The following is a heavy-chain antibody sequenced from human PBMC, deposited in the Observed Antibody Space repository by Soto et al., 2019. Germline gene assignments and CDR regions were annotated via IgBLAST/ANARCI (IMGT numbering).Heavy chain of an antibody. CDR1: GYTFTSYA. V-gene: IGHV1-3*01. CDR3: ARAGSFLGEYYDFRSGYYMDV. Sequence: ASVKVSCKASGYTFTSYAMHWVRQAPGQRLEWMGWINAGNGNTKYSQKFQGRVTITRDTSASTAYMELSSLRSEDTAVYYCARAGSFLGEYYDFRSGYYMDVWGKGTTVSVSS. D-gene: IGHD3-3*01. J-gene: IGHJ6*03. CDR2: INAGNGNT.